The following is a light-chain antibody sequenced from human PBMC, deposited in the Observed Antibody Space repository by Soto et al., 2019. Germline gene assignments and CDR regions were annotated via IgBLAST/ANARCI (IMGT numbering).Light chain of an antibody. CDR3: QQNKDWPGT. V-gene: IGKV3-11*01. Sequence: DIVLTQSPATLSLTPGQGASLSCRASKSVGGDLVWYQQHPGQAPRLLIYDASNRATGIPPRFSGSGSGTDFTLTISSLQSEDFGVYYCQQNKDWPGTFGQGTKVDIK. CDR1: KSVGGD. CDR2: DAS. J-gene: IGKJ1*01.